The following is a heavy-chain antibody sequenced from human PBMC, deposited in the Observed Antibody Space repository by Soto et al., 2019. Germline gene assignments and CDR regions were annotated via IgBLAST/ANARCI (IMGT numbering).Heavy chain of an antibody. Sequence: EVQLVESGGGLVQPGGSLRLSCAASGFTVSTKYMSWVRQAPGKGLEWVSVIYSGGSTFYADSVRGRFTISRDNSKNAVNPQMNSLRAEDTAVYYCARDPWAADYWGQGTLVTVSP. J-gene: IGHJ4*02. D-gene: IGHD3-16*01. CDR2: IYSGGST. CDR1: GFTVSTKY. V-gene: IGHV3-66*01. CDR3: ARDPWAADY.